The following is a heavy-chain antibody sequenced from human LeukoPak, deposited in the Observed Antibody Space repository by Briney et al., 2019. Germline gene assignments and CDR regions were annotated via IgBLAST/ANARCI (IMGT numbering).Heavy chain of an antibody. CDR1: AGSISNGSYF. D-gene: IGHD4-11*01. CDR3: AREAPGHTTTYNSFDP. Sequence: SETLSLTCSVSAGSISNGSYFWGWIRQPPGKGLEWIGSIYYSGTTYYNPSLKSRVTMSVDTSTNQFSLELSSVTAADTAVYYCAREAPGHTTTYNSFDPWGQGILATVSS. J-gene: IGHJ5*02. CDR2: IYYSGTT. V-gene: IGHV4-39*07.